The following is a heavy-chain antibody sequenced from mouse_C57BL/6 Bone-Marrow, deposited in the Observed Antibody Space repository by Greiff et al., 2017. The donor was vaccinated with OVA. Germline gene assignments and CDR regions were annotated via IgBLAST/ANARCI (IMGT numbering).Heavy chain of an antibody. D-gene: IGHD2-4*01. V-gene: IGHV10-1*01. J-gene: IGHJ4*01. CDR1: GFSFNTYA. CDR3: VKLYYDYDGYYAMDY. Sequence: EVMLVESGGGLVQPKGSLKLSCAASGFSFNTYAMNWVRQAPGKGLEWVARIRSKSNNYATYYADSVKDRFTISRDDSESMLYLQMNNLKTEDTAMYYCVKLYYDYDGYYAMDYWGQGTSVTVSS. CDR2: IRSKSNNYAT.